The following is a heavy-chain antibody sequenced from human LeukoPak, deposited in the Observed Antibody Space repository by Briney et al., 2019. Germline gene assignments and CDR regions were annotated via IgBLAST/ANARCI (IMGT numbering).Heavy chain of an antibody. CDR3: TSLLTDIDY. Sequence: PGGSLRLSCTASGFTLSDHHMDWVRQAPGKGLEWVGRTKDKANSFATEYATSVKGRFTVSREDSKNSLYLQMNSLKTDDTAVYYCTSLLTDIDYWGQGTLVTVSS. D-gene: IGHD2-21*02. CDR2: TKDKANSFAT. J-gene: IGHJ4*02. CDR1: GFTLSDHH. V-gene: IGHV3-72*01.